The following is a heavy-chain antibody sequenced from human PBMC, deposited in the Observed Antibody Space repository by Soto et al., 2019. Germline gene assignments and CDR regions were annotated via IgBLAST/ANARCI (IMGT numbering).Heavy chain of an antibody. CDR1: PLTLSMYW. D-gene: IGHD3-22*01. V-gene: IGHV3-7*03. J-gene: IGHJ4*02. CDR2: INQDGSEK. Sequence: SMSVSSVLAPLTLSMYWIICARPAPGDVLECVANINQDGSEKYYADSVKGRFTISRDNSKNTLYLQMNSLRAEDTAVYYCASTPLGDSSGYYWPFDYWGQGTLVTVSS. CDR3: ASTPLGDSSGYYWPFDY.